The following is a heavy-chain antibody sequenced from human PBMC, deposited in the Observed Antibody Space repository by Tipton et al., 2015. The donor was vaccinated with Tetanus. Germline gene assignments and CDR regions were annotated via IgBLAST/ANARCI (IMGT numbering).Heavy chain of an antibody. J-gene: IGHJ5*02. CDR2: IYKTGDT. CDR1: GDSISSFY. Sequence: GLVKPSETLSLSCSVSGDSISSFYWTWIRQAPGKGLEWIGNIYKTGDTNYNPSLKSRVTMSVNTSKNQFSLRLSSVTAADTAVYYCARDQGGGRVARLNWFGPWGQGTLVTVSS. D-gene: IGHD3-16*01. CDR3: ARDQGGGRVARLNWFGP. V-gene: IGHV4-59*01.